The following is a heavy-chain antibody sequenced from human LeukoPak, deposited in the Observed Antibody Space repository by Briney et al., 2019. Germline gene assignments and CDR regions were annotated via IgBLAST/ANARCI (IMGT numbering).Heavy chain of an antibody. J-gene: IGHJ6*02. Sequence: SETLSLTCTVSGGSISSYYWSWIRQPPGKGLQWIGYIYFSGSTNHNPSLKSRVTISVDTSKNQFSLKLSSVTAADTAVYYCARWLGIYYGMDVWGQGTTVTVSS. CDR1: GGSISSYY. D-gene: IGHD1-1*01. CDR3: ARWLGIYYGMDV. CDR2: IYFSGST. V-gene: IGHV4-59*08.